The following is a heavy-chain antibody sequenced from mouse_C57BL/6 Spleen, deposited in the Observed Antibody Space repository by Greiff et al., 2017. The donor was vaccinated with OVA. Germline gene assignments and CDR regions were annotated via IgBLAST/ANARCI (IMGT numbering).Heavy chain of an antibody. CDR3: TRAYYYGSRGFAY. CDR1: GYTFTDYE. Sequence: QVQLKESGAELVRPGASVTLSCKASGYTFTDYEMHWVKQTPVHGLEWIGAIDPETGGTAYNQKFKGKAILTADKSSSTAYMELRSLTSEDSAVYYCTRAYYYGSRGFAYWGQGTLVTVSA. D-gene: IGHD1-1*01. CDR2: IDPETGGT. V-gene: IGHV1-15*01. J-gene: IGHJ3*01.